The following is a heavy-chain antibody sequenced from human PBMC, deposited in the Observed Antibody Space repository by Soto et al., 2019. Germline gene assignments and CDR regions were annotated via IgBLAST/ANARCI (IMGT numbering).Heavy chain of an antibody. D-gene: IGHD3-22*01. CDR2: ISGSGVST. V-gene: IGHV3-23*01. CDR3: AKSPGMYYYDSSGYYHYDY. J-gene: IGHJ4*02. Sequence: GVSLRLSCAASGFTFSSDAMSWVRQAPGKGLEWVSAISGSGVSTYYADSVKGRFTISRDNSKNTLYLQMNSLRAEDTAVYYCAKSPGMYYYDSSGYYHYDYWGQGT. CDR1: GFTFSSDA.